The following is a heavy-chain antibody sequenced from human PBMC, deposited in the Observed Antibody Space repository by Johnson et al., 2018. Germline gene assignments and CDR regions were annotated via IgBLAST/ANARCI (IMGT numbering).Heavy chain of an antibody. V-gene: IGHV3-23*04. Sequence: QLVQSGGGVVQPGESLRLSCAASGFTFSSSAMSWVRQAPGKGLEWVSSISGHAMNTYYEDSLKGRFTISRDNSKNTLFLQMHSLRVEDTAIYYCARGNGDSSGCFDYWGRGTLVTVSS. CDR3: ARGNGDSSGCFDY. J-gene: IGHJ4*02. CDR2: ISGHAMNT. D-gene: IGHD3-22*01. CDR1: GFTFSSSA.